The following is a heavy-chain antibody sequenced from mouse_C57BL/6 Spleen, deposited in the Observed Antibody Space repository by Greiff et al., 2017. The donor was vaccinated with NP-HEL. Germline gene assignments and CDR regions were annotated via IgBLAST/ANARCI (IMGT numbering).Heavy chain of an antibody. V-gene: IGHV5-17*01. J-gene: IGHJ2*01. CDR3: AKGTGLYFDY. Sequence: EVHLVESGGGLVKPGGSLKLSCAASGFTFSDYGMHWVRQAPEKGLEWVAYISSGSSTIYYADTVKGRFTISRDNAKNTLFLQMTSLRSEDTAMYYCAKGTGLYFDYWGQGTTLTVSS. CDR2: ISSGSSTI. CDR1: GFTFSDYG. D-gene: IGHD3-3*01.